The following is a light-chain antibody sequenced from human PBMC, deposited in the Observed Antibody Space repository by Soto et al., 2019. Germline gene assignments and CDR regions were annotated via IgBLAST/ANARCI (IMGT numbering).Light chain of an antibody. Sequence: QSALTQPASVSGSPGQSITISCTGTSSDVGGYNYVSWYQQHPGKAPKLMIHEVSNRPSGVSNRFSGSKSGNTASLTISGLQAEDEADYYCSSYTSSSTLEGVFGTGTKLTVL. CDR3: SSYTSSSTLEGV. J-gene: IGLJ1*01. CDR2: EVS. CDR1: SSDVGGYNY. V-gene: IGLV2-14*01.